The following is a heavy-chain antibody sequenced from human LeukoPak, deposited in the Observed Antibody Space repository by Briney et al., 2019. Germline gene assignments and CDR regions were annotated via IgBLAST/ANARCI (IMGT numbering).Heavy chain of an antibody. CDR1: GGSISSSSHF. Sequence: SETLSLTCSVSGGSISSSSHFWGWIRQSPGKGLEWIGSFSYGDNTFYDPSLKSRVTISADTSKNQFSLKLNSVTAADTAVYYCVRQPQREYTYGFGDFWGQGIPVTVSS. D-gene: IGHD5-18*01. CDR3: VRQPQREYTYGFGDF. CDR2: FSYGDNT. J-gene: IGHJ4*02. V-gene: IGHV4-39*01.